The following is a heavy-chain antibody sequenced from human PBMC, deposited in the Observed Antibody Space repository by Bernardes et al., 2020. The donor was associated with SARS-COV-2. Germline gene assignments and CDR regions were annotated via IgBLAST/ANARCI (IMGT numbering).Heavy chain of an antibody. V-gene: IGHV3-74*01. D-gene: IGHD2-21*01. CDR2: VNSDGSRT. CDR1: GFTFSSYW. J-gene: IGHJ5*02. CDR3: ARAHSYGYLGENWFDP. Sequence: GSLRLSCAASGFTFSSYWMHWVRQAPGKGLVWVSRVNSDGSRTDYADSVKGRFTISRDNAKNTVYLQMNSLRVDDTAVYYCARAHSYGYLGENWFDPWGQGTLVTVSS.